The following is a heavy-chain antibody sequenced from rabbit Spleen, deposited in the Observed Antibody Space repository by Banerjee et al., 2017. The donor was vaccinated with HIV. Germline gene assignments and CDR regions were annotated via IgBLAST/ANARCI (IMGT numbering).Heavy chain of an antibody. D-gene: IGHD1-1*01. CDR2: IDTGSSGFT. V-gene: IGHV1S40*01. CDR1: GFDFSSNA. CDR3: ARDTSSSFSSYGMDL. J-gene: IGHJ6*01. Sequence: QSLEESGGDLVKPGASLALTCKASGFDFSSNAMCWVRQAPGKGLEWIACIDTGSSGFTYFASWAKGRFTISKTSSTTVTLQMTSLTAADTATYFCARDTSSSFSSYGMDLWGPGTLVTVS.